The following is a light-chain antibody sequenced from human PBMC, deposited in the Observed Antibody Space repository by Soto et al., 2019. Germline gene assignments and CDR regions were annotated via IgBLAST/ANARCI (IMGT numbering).Light chain of an antibody. CDR1: SSDVGGYNY. J-gene: IGLJ1*01. V-gene: IGLV2-14*01. CDR3: SSYTSSSTPLV. Sequence: SALTRPASVSGSPGQSITISCTGTSSDVGGYNYVSWYQQHPGKAPNLMIYDVSNRPSGVSNRFSGSKSGNTASLTISGLQAEDEADYYCSSYTSSSTPLVFGTGTKVTVL. CDR2: DVS.